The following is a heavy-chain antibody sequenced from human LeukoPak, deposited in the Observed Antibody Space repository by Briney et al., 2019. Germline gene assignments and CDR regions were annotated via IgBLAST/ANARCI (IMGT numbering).Heavy chain of an antibody. V-gene: IGHV4-59*01. Sequence: SGTLSLTCTVSGGSISSYYWSWIRQPPGKGLEWIGYIYYSGSTNYNPSLKSRVTISVDTSKNQFSLKLSSVTAADTAVYYCARELGYCSGGSCYGWFDPWGQGTLVTVSS. J-gene: IGHJ5*02. D-gene: IGHD2-15*01. CDR3: ARELGYCSGGSCYGWFDP. CDR1: GGSISSYY. CDR2: IYYSGST.